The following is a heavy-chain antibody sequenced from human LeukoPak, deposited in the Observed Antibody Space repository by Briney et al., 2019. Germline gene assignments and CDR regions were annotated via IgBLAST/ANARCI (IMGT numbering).Heavy chain of an antibody. CDR3: ARASYTGLDLHCDQ. CDR1: GFTFSRRE. CDR2: LSYNAKTV. Sequence: GGSLRLSCSPSGFTFSRREMAWVRQAPGKGLEWVSYLSYNAKTVLHADSVNCRFTISRDNAKNSLYLQMDSLRVEDTGFYFSARASYTGLDLHCDQWGEGTLVTVSS. D-gene: IGHD5-12*01. J-gene: IGHJ5*02. V-gene: IGHV3-48*03.